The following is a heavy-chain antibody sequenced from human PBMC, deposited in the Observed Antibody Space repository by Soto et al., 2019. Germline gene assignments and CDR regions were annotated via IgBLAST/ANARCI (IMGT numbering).Heavy chain of an antibody. J-gene: IGHJ4*02. Sequence: PGGSLRLSCAASGFTFGSYAVHWVRQAPGKGLEWVAVISYDGSNKYYADSVKGRFSISRDNSKNTLYLQMNSLRAEDTAVYYCALVPAAITNYFDYWGQGTLVTVSS. CDR3: ALVPAAITNYFDY. V-gene: IGHV3-30-3*01. D-gene: IGHD2-2*01. CDR1: GFTFGSYA. CDR2: ISYDGSNK.